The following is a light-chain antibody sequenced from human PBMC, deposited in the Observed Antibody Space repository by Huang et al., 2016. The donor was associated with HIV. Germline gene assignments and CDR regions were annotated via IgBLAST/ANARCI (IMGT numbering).Light chain of an antibody. CDR3: QQYSAYSWT. CDR2: NES. Sequence: DIQMTHSPFTLSASVGARVTITCRASQRIITWLSWYQQKPEKAPKLLIYNESNLEDGVPSRYRGSGSGTEFTLTISSLQPDDCATYCCQQYSAYSWTFGRGTKVDIK. J-gene: IGKJ1*01. CDR1: QRIITW. V-gene: IGKV1-5*03.